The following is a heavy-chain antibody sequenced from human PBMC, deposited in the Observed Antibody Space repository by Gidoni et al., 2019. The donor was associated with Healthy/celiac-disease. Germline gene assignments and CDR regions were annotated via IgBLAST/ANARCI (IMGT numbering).Heavy chain of an antibody. V-gene: IGHV4-34*01. CDR3: ARGRDYYDSSVYPTRRYFDL. D-gene: IGHD3-22*01. CDR2: INHSVST. J-gene: IGHJ2*01. CDR1: GGSFSGYY. Sequence: QVQLQQWGAGLLKPSETLSLTCAVYGGSFSGYYWSWIRQPPGKGLECIGEINHSVSTNYNPSLKSRVTISVDTSKIQFSRKLSSVTAADTAVYYCARGRDYYDSSVYPTRRYFDLWGRGTLVTVSS.